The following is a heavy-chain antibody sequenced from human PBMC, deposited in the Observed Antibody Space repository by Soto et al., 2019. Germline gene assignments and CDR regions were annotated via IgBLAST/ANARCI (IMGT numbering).Heavy chain of an antibody. J-gene: IGHJ4*02. V-gene: IGHV1-69*02. Sequence: ASGKVSWNASGGNFISHTSSWVRKAPGQGLEWMGRIIPILGIANYAQKFQGRVTITADKSTSTAYMELSSLRSEDTAVYYCARTPPREYQLLHSDYWGQGTLVTVSS. CDR3: ARTPPREYQLLHSDY. D-gene: IGHD2-2*01. CDR1: GGNFISHT. CDR2: IIPILGIA.